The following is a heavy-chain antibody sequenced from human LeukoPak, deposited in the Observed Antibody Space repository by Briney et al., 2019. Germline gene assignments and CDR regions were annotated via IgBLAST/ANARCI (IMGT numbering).Heavy chain of an antibody. CDR1: GGSISSYY. V-gene: IGHV4-59*01. CDR2: ICYSGST. J-gene: IGHJ4*02. D-gene: IGHD4-17*01. CDR3: ARSGSGYGDFTSAFDY. Sequence: SETLSLTCTVSGGSISSYYWSWIRQPPGKGLEWIGYICYSGSTNYNPSLKSRVTISVDTSKNQFSLKLSSVTAADTAVYYCARSGSGYGDFTSAFDYWGQGTLVTVSS.